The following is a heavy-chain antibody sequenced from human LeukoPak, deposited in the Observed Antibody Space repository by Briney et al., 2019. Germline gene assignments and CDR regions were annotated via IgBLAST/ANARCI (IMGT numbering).Heavy chain of an antibody. CDR3: ARDREPAGAMVRGVTDY. CDR2: ISAYNGNT. D-gene: IGHD3-10*01. J-gene: IGHJ4*02. V-gene: IGHV1-18*01. Sequence: ASVKVSCKASGYTFTSYGISWVRQAPGQGLEWMGWISAYNGNTNYAQKLQGRVTMTTDTSTSTAYMELRSLRSDDTAVYYCARDREPAGAMVRGVTDYWGQGTLVTVSS. CDR1: GYTFTSYG.